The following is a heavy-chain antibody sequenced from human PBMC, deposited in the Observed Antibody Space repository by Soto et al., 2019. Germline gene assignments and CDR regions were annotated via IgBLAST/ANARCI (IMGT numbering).Heavy chain of an antibody. D-gene: IGHD3-22*01. CDR2: IYYSGST. CDR1: GGSISSYY. J-gene: IGHJ4*02. Sequence: PSETLSLTCTVSGGSISSYYWSWIRQPPGKGLEWIGYIYYSGSTNYNPSLKSRVTISVDTSKNQFSLKLSSVTAADTAVYYCARGGYYYDSSGSDPAFDYWGQGTLVTVSS. CDR3: ARGGYYYDSSGSDPAFDY. V-gene: IGHV4-59*01.